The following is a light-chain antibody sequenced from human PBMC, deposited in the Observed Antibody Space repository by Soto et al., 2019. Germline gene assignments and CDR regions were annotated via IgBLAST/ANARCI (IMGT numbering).Light chain of an antibody. CDR3: QQYNSYST. V-gene: IGKV1-5*03. J-gene: IGKJ2*01. Sequence: DIPMTQSPSTLSASVGDRVTITCRASQSISSWLAWYQQKPGKAPKLLIYKASSLESGVPSRFSGSGSGTEFTPTISSLQPDDFATYYCQQYNSYSTFGQGTKLEIK. CDR2: KAS. CDR1: QSISSW.